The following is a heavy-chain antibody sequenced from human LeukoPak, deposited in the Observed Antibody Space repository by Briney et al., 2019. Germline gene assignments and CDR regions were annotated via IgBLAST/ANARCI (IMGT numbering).Heavy chain of an antibody. Sequence: LGESLKISCKGSGYSFTSYWIGWVRQMPGKGLECMGIIYPGDSDTRYSPSFQGQVTISADKSIRTDYLQWSSLKPSDTAMYYCARPDYYDSSGYYYVGAFDIWGQGTMVTVSS. CDR3: ARPDYYDSSGYYYVGAFDI. V-gene: IGHV5-51*01. D-gene: IGHD3-22*01. J-gene: IGHJ3*02. CDR1: GYSFTSYW. CDR2: IYPGDSDT.